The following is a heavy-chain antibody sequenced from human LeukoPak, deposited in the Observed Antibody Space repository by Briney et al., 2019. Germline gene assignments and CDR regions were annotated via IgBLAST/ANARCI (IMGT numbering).Heavy chain of an antibody. J-gene: IGHJ4*02. CDR1: GFTFSSYA. CDR3: ARDGLAYCGGDCSNDY. CDR2: ISYDGSNK. V-gene: IGHV3-30*04. D-gene: IGHD2-21*02. Sequence: GGSLRLSCAASGFTFSSYAMHWVRQAPGKGLEGVAVISYDGSNKYYADSVKGRFTISRDNSKNTLYLQMNSLRAEDTAVYYCARDGLAYCGGDCSNDYWGQGTLVTVSS.